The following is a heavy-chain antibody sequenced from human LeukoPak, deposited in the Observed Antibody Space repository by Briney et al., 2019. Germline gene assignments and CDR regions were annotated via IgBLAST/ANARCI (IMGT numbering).Heavy chain of an antibody. CDR2: MNPNSCNT. J-gene: IGHJ4*02. CDR1: GYTFTSYD. CDR3: ARPCIAARRRRGYYFDY. Sequence: ASVTVSCKASGYTFTSYDINWVRQATGQGLEGMGWMNPNSCNTGYAQKFQGRVTMTRNTPISTAYMELSGLRSEDTAVYYCARPCIAARRRRGYYFDYWGQGTLVTVSS. D-gene: IGHD6-6*01. V-gene: IGHV1-8*01.